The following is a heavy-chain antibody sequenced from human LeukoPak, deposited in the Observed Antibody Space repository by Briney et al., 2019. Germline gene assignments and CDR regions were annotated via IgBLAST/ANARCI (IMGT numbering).Heavy chain of an antibody. CDR1: AFTFSSYG. CDR3: VRGRTRDGYT. CDR2: ISESGGTI. Sequence: GGSLRLSCAASAFTFSSYGMNWVRQAPAKGLEWVSYISESGGTIYYADSVKGRFTISRDNAKSSLYLQMNSLRAEDTAVYYCVRGRTRDGYTWGQGTLVTVSS. D-gene: IGHD5-24*01. J-gene: IGHJ3*01. V-gene: IGHV3-48*03.